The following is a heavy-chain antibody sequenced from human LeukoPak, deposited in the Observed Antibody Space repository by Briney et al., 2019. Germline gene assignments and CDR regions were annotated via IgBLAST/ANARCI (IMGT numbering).Heavy chain of an antibody. CDR2: INSDGSIT. CDR1: EFTFSSYW. CDR3: ATGRDCSGGSCYSVY. V-gene: IGHV3-74*01. Sequence: QPGGSLRLSCAASEFTFSSYWMHWVRQAPGKGLVWVSRINSDGSITTYADSVKGRFTISRDNAKNSLYLQMNSLRAEDTAVYYCATGRDCSGGSCYSVYWGQGTLVTVSS. D-gene: IGHD2-15*01. J-gene: IGHJ4*02.